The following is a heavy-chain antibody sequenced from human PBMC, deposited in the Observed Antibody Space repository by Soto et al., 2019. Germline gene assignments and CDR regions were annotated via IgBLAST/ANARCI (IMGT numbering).Heavy chain of an antibody. CDR1: GFTFSSYA. Sequence: ESGGGVVQPGRSLRLSCAASGFTFSSYAMHWVRQAPGKGLEWVAVISYDGSNKYYADSVKGRFTISRDNSKNTLYLQMNSLRAEDTAVYYCARDGDYGDYRYFDLWGRGTLVTVSS. D-gene: IGHD4-17*01. CDR2: ISYDGSNK. V-gene: IGHV3-30-3*01. J-gene: IGHJ2*01. CDR3: ARDGDYGDYRYFDL.